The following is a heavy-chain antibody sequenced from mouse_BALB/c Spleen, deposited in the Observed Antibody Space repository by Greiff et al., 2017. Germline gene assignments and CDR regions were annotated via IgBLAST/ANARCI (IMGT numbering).Heavy chain of an antibody. CDR2: ISSGGSYT. J-gene: IGHJ2*01. D-gene: IGHD2-4*01. V-gene: IGHV5-6*01. Sequence: VQLKESGGDLVKPGGSLKLSCAASGFTFSSYGMSWVRQTPDKRLEWVATISSGGSYTYYPDSVKGRFTISRDNAKNTLYLQMSSLKSEDTAMYYCAREANDYDAGYWGQGTTLTVSS. CDR1: GFTFSSYG. CDR3: AREANDYDAGY.